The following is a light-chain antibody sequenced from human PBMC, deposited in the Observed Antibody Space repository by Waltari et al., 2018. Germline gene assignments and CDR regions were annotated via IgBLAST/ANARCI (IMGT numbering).Light chain of an antibody. J-gene: IGLJ3*02. V-gene: IGLV1-44*01. CDR1: RSNIGSNS. Sequence: QSVLTQPPSASGTPGQRVAISCSGTRSNIGSNSVHWYQQLPGTAPKLLTHSNNRRPSGGPDRFSGSKSGTSASLAISGLQSEDEAHYYCAAWDASLNGWVFGGGTKLTVL. CDR2: SNN. CDR3: AAWDASLNGWV.